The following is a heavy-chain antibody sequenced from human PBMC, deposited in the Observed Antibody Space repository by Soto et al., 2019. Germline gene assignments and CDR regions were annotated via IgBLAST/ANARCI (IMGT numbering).Heavy chain of an antibody. CDR1: GFTFTSSA. J-gene: IGHJ6*01. CDR2: IVVGSGNT. D-gene: IGHD3-10*01. V-gene: IGHV1-58*01. Sequence: GAPVKVSCKASGFTFTSSAVQWVRQARGQRLEWIGWIVVGSGNTNYAQKFQERVTITRDMSTSTAYMELSSLRSEDTAVYYCAADSPKVGYYYGMDVWGQGTTVTVSS. CDR3: AADSPKVGYYYGMDV.